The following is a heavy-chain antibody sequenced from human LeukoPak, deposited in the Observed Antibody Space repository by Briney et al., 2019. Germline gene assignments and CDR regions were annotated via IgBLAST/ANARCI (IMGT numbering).Heavy chain of an antibody. D-gene: IGHD3-22*01. J-gene: IGHJ4*02. Sequence: SETLSLTCTVSGGSISSSSYYWGWIRQPPGKGLEWIGSIYYSGNTYYNPSLKSRVTISADTSKKQFSLKLSSVTAADTAVYYCARFSTILVAPPRVFDYWGQGTLVTVSS. CDR2: IYYSGNT. CDR3: ARFSTILVAPPRVFDY. V-gene: IGHV4-39*01. CDR1: GGSISSSSYY.